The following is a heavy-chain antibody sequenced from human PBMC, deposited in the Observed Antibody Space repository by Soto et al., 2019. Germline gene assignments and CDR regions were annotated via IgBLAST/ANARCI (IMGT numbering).Heavy chain of an antibody. D-gene: IGHD2-15*01. Sequence: SVKVSCKASGGTFSSYAISWVRQAPGQGLEWMGGIIPIFGTANYAQKFQGRVTITADESTSTAYMELSSLRSEDTAVYYCARGGMDNYYYYAMDVWGQGTTVTVSS. CDR2: IIPIFGTA. J-gene: IGHJ6*02. CDR1: GGTFSSYA. CDR3: ARGGMDNYYYYAMDV. V-gene: IGHV1-69*13.